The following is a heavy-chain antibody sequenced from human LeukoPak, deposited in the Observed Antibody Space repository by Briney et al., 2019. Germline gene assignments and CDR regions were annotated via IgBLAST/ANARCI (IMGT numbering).Heavy chain of an antibody. Sequence: VASVKVSCKASGYIFTSYSMHWVRQAPGQGLEWMGLINPSGGSTRYAQKFQGRVTMTRDMSTSTVYMELSSLRSEDTAVYYCARGGEGYYYDSSGYYSRPPVHFDYWGQGTLVTVSS. CDR1: GYIFTSYS. V-gene: IGHV1-46*01. J-gene: IGHJ4*02. CDR3: ARGGEGYYYDSSGYYSRPPVHFDY. CDR2: INPSGGST. D-gene: IGHD3-22*01.